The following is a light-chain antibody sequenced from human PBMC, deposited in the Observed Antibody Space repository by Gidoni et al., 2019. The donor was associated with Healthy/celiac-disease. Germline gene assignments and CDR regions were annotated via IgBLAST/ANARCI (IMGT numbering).Light chain of an antibody. CDR1: SSNIGAGYD. V-gene: IGLV1-40*01. Sequence: QSVLTKPPSVSGAPGQRVPIPCTGSSSNIGAGYDVHWYQQLPGTAPKLLIYGNSNRPSGVPDRFSGSKSGTSASLAISGLQAEDEADYYCQSYDSSLSGYVVFGGGTKLTVL. J-gene: IGLJ2*01. CDR2: GNS. CDR3: QSYDSSLSGYVV.